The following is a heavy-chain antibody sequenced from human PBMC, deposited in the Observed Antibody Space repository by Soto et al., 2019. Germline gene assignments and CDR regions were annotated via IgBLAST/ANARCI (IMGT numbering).Heavy chain of an antibody. CDR1: GFTFSNYW. D-gene: IGHD1-1*01. CDR2: INTDGSRT. CDR3: ARPRGTGSSAFDI. V-gene: IGHV3-74*01. Sequence: GGSLRLSCAASGFTFSNYWMHWVRQPPGKGRVGVSRINTDGSRTDYADSVKGRFTISRDNAKNTLYLQMNSLRAEDTAVYYCARPRGTGSSAFDIWGQGTMVTVS. J-gene: IGHJ3*02.